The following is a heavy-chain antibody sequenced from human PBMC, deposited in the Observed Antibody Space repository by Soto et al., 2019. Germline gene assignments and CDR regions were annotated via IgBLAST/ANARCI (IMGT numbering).Heavy chain of an antibody. CDR1: GGSISSYY. D-gene: IGHD5-12*01. J-gene: IGHJ4*02. CDR2: IYYSGST. V-gene: IGHV4-59*01. Sequence: PSETLSLTCTVSGGSISSYYRSWIRQPPGKGLEWIGYIYYSGSTIYNPSLKSRVTISVDTSKNQFSLKLSSVTAADTAVYYCASSSGYAFASDYWGQGTLVTVPS. CDR3: ASSSGYAFASDY.